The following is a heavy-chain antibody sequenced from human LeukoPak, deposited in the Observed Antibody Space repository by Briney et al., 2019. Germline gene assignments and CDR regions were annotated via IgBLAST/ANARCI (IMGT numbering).Heavy chain of an antibody. CDR2: IYSGGST. CDR1: GFTVSSNY. D-gene: IGHD6-13*01. Sequence: PGGSLRLSCAASGFTVSSNYMSWVRQAPGKGLEWVSVIYSGGSTYYADSVKGRFTISRDNSKNTLYLQMNSLRAEDTAVYYCARDRIIAAAGIASDYWGQGTLVTVSS. V-gene: IGHV3-53*01. CDR3: ARDRIIAAAGIASDY. J-gene: IGHJ4*02.